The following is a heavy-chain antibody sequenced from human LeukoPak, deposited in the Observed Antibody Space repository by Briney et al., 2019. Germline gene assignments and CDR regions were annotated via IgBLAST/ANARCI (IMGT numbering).Heavy chain of an antibody. J-gene: IGHJ4*02. D-gene: IGHD1-1*01. CDR2: TNPSGGST. Sequence: ASVKVSCKASGYTFTNYYMHWVRQAPGQGLEWVGITNPSGGSTSYAQKFQGRVTMTRDTSTSTVYMDLTSLRSDDTAVYYCARHSLPGTTPFDYWGQGTLVTVSS. V-gene: IGHV1-46*01. CDR1: GYTFTNYY. CDR3: ARHSLPGTTPFDY.